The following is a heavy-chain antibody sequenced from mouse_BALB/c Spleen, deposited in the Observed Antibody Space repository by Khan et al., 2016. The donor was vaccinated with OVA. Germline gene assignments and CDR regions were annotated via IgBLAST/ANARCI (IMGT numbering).Heavy chain of an antibody. CDR1: GYSFTDYS. D-gene: IGHD4-1*01. CDR2: INTETGEP. J-gene: IGHJ4*01. CDR3: ATSNPFYAMNY. Sequence: QIQLVQSGPELKKPGETVKISCKASGYSFTDYSMHWVKQAPGEGLKWMGWINTETGEPTYADDFKGRFAFSLESSVSTAYLQINNLKNEATATYFCATSNPFYAMNYCGQGTSVTVSS. V-gene: IGHV9-2-1*01.